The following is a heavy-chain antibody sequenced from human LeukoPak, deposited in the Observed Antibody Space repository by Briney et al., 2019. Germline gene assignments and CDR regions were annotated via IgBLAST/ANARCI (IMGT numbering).Heavy chain of an antibody. CDR3: AKVYYDSSGYGAFDI. V-gene: IGHV3-33*06. J-gene: IGHJ3*02. CDR2: IWYDGSNK. D-gene: IGHD3-22*01. Sequence: PGRSLRLSCAAPGFTFSSYGMHWVRQAPGKGLEWVAVIWYDGSNKYYADSVKGRFTISRDNSKNTLYLQMNSLRAEDTAVYYCAKVYYDSSGYGAFDIWGQGTMVTVSS. CDR1: GFTFSSYG.